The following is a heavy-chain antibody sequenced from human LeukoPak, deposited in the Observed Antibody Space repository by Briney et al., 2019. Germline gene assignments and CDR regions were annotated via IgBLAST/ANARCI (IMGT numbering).Heavy chain of an antibody. J-gene: IGHJ4*02. CDR1: GGSISLYY. V-gene: IGHV4-59*01. D-gene: IGHD3-22*01. Sequence: SETLSLTCTVSGGSISLYYWSWFRQPPGKGLEWIGYIYYSGSTNYNPSLKSRVTISVDTSKNQLSLKLTSVLAADTAVYYCARGKDYYDTSGYPTFHYWGQGTLVTVSS. CDR3: ARGKDYYDTSGYPTFHY. CDR2: IYYSGST.